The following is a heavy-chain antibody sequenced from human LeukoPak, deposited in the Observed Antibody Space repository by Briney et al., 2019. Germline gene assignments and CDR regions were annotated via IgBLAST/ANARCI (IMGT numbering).Heavy chain of an antibody. CDR3: ARGYDFWSGYYSSYGMDV. J-gene: IGHJ6*02. D-gene: IGHD3-3*01. CDR1: GVSISSYY. CDR2: IYYSGST. Sequence: SETLSLTCTVSGVSISSYYWSWLRQPPGKGLEWVGYIYYSGSTNYNPSLKSRVTISVDTSKNQSSLKLSSVTAADTAVYYCARGYDFWSGYYSSYGMDVWGQGTTVTVSS. V-gene: IGHV4-59*01.